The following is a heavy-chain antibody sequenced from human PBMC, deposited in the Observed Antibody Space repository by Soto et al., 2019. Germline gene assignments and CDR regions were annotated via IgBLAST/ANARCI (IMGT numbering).Heavy chain of an antibody. CDR1: GGTFSSYA. D-gene: IGHD3-22*01. CDR2: IIPIFGTA. V-gene: IGHV1-69*01. CDR3: ARNSTMIVDGESDAFDI. Sequence: QVQLVQSGAEVKKPGSSVKVSCKASGGTFSSYAISWVRQAPGQGLEWMGGIIPIFGTANYAQKFQGRVTITADESTSTADMELSSLGSEDTAVYYWARNSTMIVDGESDAFDICGQGTMVTVSS. J-gene: IGHJ3*02.